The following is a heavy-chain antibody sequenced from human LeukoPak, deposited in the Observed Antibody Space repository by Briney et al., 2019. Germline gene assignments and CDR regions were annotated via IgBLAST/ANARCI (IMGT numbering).Heavy chain of an antibody. CDR3: VRAAAGGWFFQH. V-gene: IGHV6-1*01. CDR1: GDNVSNNSAA. D-gene: IGHD6-13*01. CDR2: TYYRSKWYN. Sequence: HSQTLSLTCAISGDNVSNNSAAWNWIRQSPSRGLEWLGRTYYRSKWYNDYALSVKSRITINPGTSKNQFSLHLNSVTPDDTAVYYCVRAAAGGWFFQHWGQGTLVTVSS. J-gene: IGHJ1*01.